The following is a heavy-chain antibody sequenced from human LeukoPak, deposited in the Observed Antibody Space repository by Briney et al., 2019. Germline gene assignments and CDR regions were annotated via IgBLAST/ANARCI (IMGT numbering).Heavy chain of an antibody. V-gene: IGHV4-34*01. CDR1: GGSFSGDF. CDR3: ARVHLRQLGAFDI. J-gene: IGHJ3*02. Sequence: PSETLSLTCAVYGGSFSGDFWRWLRQPPGKGLEWIGEIYHSGSTNYNPSLKRRVTISVDKSKNQFSLKLSPVTAADTAVYYCARVHLRQLGAFDIWGQGTMVTVSS. D-gene: IGHD6-13*01. CDR2: IYHSGST.